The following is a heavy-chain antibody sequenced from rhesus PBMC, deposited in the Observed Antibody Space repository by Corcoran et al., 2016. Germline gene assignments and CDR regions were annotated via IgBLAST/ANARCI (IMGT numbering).Heavy chain of an antibody. D-gene: IGHD5-24*01. CDR1: GASISSSNW. CDR3: ARLGGAVGTGWYNRFDV. Sequence: QVQLQESGPGLVKPSATLSLTCAVSGASISSSNWWSWIRQPPGKGLGGFGGIYIACASTNSHPSLVRGATLPTHTSKNQFSLKLTSVTAAYAAVYYCARLGGAVGTGWYNRFDVWGPGVLVTVSS. CDR2: IYIACAST. V-gene: IGHV4S18*01. J-gene: IGHJ5-1*01.